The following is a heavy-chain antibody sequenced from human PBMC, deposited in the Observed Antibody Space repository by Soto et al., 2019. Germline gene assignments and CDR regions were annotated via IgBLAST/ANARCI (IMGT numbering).Heavy chain of an antibody. CDR2: ISYDGSNK. J-gene: IGHJ4*02. V-gene: IGHV3-30*18. Sequence: GGSLRLSCAASGFTFSSYGMHWVRQAPGKGLEWVAVISYDGSNKYYAGSVKGRFTISRDNSKNTLYLQMNSLRAEDTAVYYCAKDWGVAVYSSGWYDYWGQGTLVNVSS. D-gene: IGHD6-19*01. CDR1: GFTFSSYG. CDR3: AKDWGVAVYSSGWYDY.